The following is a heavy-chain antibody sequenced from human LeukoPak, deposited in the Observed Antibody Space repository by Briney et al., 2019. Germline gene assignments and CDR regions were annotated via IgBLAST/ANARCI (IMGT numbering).Heavy chain of an antibody. J-gene: IGHJ4*02. CDR2: ISSSGSTI. V-gene: IGHV3-48*03. CDR1: GFTFSSYE. Sequence: GGSLRLSXAASGFTFSSYEMNWVRQAPGKGLEWVSYISSSGSTIYYADSVKGRFTISRDNAKNSLYLQMNSLRAEDTAVYYCARASYYYDSSGPLFDYWGQGTLVTVSS. CDR3: ARASYYYDSSGPLFDY. D-gene: IGHD3-22*01.